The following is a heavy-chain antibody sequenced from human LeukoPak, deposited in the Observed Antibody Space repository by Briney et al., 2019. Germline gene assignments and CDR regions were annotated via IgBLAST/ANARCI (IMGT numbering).Heavy chain of an antibody. V-gene: IGHV3-20*04. CDR3: ASLREAVAGSGGNYYYYYMDA. Sequence: GGSLRLSCAASGFTFDDYGMSWVRQAPGKGLEWVSGINWNGGSTGYADSVKGRFTISRDNAKNSLYLQMNSLRAEDTALYYCASLREAVAGSGGNYYYYYMDAWGKGTTVTVSS. D-gene: IGHD6-19*01. J-gene: IGHJ6*03. CDR1: GFTFDDYG. CDR2: INWNGGST.